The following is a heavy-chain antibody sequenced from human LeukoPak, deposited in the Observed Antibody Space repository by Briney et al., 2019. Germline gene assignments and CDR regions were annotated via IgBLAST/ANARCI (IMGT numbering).Heavy chain of an antibody. Sequence: ASVKVSCKASGYTFIGYYVHWVRQAPGQGLEWMGWISAYNGNTNYAQKLQGRVTMTTDTSTSTAYMELRSLRSDDTAVYYCARVGYDILTGYYPIDYWGQGTLVTVSS. V-gene: IGHV1-18*04. CDR1: GYTFIGYY. D-gene: IGHD3-9*01. CDR2: ISAYNGNT. J-gene: IGHJ4*02. CDR3: ARVGYDILTGYYPIDY.